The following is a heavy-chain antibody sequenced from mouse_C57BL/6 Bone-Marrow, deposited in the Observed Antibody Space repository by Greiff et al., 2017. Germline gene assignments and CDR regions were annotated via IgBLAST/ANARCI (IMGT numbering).Heavy chain of an antibody. CDR2: IYPGNSDT. CDR3: TTSGY. Sequence: EVQLQQSGPVLAKPGASVKLSCTASGYTFTSYWMHWVNQRPGQGLEWIGTIYPGNSDTSYNQKFKGKSTLTAVTSASTAYMELSSLTNADSAVYYCTTSGYWGQGTTLTVSS. J-gene: IGHJ2*01. V-gene: IGHV1-5*01. CDR1: GYTFTSYW.